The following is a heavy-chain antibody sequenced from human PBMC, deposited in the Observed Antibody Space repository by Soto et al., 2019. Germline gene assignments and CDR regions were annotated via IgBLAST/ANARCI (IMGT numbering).Heavy chain of an antibody. CDR3: ARVLSSGWPLGGYYYYYGMDV. CDR2: ISYDGSNK. J-gene: IGHJ6*02. CDR1: GFTFSSYA. Sequence: PGGSLRLSCAASGFTFSSYAMHWVRQAPGKGLEWVAVISYDGSNKYYADSVKGRFTISRDNSKNTLYLQMNSLRAEDTAVYYCARVLSSGWPLGGYYYYYGMDVWGQGTTVTVSS. V-gene: IGHV3-30-3*01. D-gene: IGHD6-19*01.